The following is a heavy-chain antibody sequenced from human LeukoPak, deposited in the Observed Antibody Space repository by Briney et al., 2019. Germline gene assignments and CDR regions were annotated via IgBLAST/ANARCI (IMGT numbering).Heavy chain of an antibody. CDR1: GFTFSDYY. V-gene: IGHV3-11*01. D-gene: IGHD2-2*01. J-gene: IGHJ3*02. Sequence: GGSLRLSCAASGFTFSDYYMSWIRQAPGKGLEWVSYISSSGSTIYYADSVKGRFTISRDNAKNSLYLQMNSLRAEDTAVYYCASPKRIVVVPAARDAFDIWGQGTMVTVSS. CDR2: ISSSGSTI. CDR3: ASPKRIVVVPAARDAFDI.